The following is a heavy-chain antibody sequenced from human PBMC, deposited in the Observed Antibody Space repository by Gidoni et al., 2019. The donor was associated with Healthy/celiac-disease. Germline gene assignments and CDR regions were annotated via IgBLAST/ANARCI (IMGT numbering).Heavy chain of an antibody. V-gene: IGHV1-46*01. Sequence: QVQLVQSGAEVKKPGASVKVSCKASGYPFTSYYMHWVRQAPGQGLEWMGIINPSGGSTSYAQKFQGRVTMTRDTSTSTVYMELSSLRSEDTAVYYCASSGYSYGYHHAFDIWGQGTMVTVSS. D-gene: IGHD5-18*01. J-gene: IGHJ3*02. CDR2: INPSGGST. CDR1: GYPFTSYY. CDR3: ASSGYSYGYHHAFDI.